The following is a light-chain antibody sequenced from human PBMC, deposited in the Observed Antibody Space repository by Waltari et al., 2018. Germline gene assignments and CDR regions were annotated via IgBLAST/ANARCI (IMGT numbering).Light chain of an antibody. CDR2: DAS. Sequence: DIQMNKSQSPLSASVGVRVTITCQASQGIRKNLNWFQQKPGKAPQVLIFDASNSQAAVPSRFSGSGSGTDFAFTISSLQPEDIGTYYCQQYANLPLTFGGGTRVEIK. V-gene: IGKV1-33*01. CDR1: QGIRKN. CDR3: QQYANLPLT. J-gene: IGKJ4*01.